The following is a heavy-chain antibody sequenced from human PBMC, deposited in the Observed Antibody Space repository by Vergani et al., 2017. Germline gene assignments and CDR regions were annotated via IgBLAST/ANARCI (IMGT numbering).Heavy chain of an antibody. Sequence: QVQLVQSGAEVKKPGSSVKVSCKASGGTFSSYAISWVRQAPGQGLEWMGGIIPIFGTANYAQKFQGRVTITADESTSTAYMELSSLRSEDTAVYYCAGEGVGYCRDGSCNWFDPWGQGTLVTVSS. CDR1: GGTFSSYA. J-gene: IGHJ5*02. D-gene: IGHD2-15*01. CDR2: IIPIFGTA. CDR3: AGEGVGYCRDGSCNWFDP. V-gene: IGHV1-69*12.